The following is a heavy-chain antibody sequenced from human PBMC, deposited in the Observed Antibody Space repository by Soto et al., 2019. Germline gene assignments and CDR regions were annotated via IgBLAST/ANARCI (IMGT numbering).Heavy chain of an antibody. CDR1: GFSVSSNY. Sequence: GGSLRLSCAISGFSVSSNYLSWVRQAPGKGLEWVSVHYSGGSTYYADSVQGRFSISRDKSNNTLYLQMRRVRAEDTAVYFCARHRHPRGTVGATSPLDPWGQGTQVTVSS. V-gene: IGHV3-53*01. D-gene: IGHD1-26*01. J-gene: IGHJ5*02. CDR2: HYSGGST. CDR3: ARHRHPRGTVGATSPLDP.